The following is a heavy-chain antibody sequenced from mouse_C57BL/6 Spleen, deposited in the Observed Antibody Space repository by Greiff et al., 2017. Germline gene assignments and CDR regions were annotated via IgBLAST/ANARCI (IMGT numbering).Heavy chain of an antibody. CDR3: ARPCDGYYEGFVY. D-gene: IGHD2-3*01. Sequence: DVKLVESGGGLVKPGGSLKLSCAASGFTFSDYGMHWVRQAPEKGLEWVAYISSGSSTIYYADTVKGRFTISRDNAKNTLFLQMTSLRSEDTAMYYGARPCDGYYEGFVYWGQGTPLTVSA. V-gene: IGHV5-17*01. CDR2: ISSGSSTI. J-gene: IGHJ2*01. CDR1: GFTFSDYG.